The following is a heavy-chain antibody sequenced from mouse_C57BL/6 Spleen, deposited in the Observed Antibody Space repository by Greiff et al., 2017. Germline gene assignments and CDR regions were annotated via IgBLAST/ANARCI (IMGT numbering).Heavy chain of an antibody. D-gene: IGHD1-1*01. J-gene: IGHJ2*01. CDR2: INPNNGGT. Sequence: VHVKQSGPELVKPGASVKIPCKASGYTFTDYNMDWVKQSHGKSLEWIGDINPNNGGTIYNQKFKGKATLTVDKSSSTAYMELRSLTSEDTAVYYCARENYYGSSYYFDYWGQGTTLTVSS. CDR3: ARENYYGSSYYFDY. V-gene: IGHV1-18*01. CDR1: GYTFTDYN.